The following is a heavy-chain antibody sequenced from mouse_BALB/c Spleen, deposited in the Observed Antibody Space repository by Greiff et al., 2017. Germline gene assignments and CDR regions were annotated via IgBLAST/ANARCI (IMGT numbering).Heavy chain of an antibody. V-gene: IGHV1-37*01. J-gene: IGHJ4*01. CDR1: GYSFTGYF. CDR3: EKDSERGDYYAMDY. CDR2: INPYNGDT. Sequence: VQLQQSGPELVKPGASVKISCKASGYSFTGYFMNWVKQSNGKSLVWIGRINPYNGDTFYNQKFKGKATLTVDKSSSTAHMELLNLTSEDSAVYYCEKDSERGDYYAMDYWGQGTSVTVSS.